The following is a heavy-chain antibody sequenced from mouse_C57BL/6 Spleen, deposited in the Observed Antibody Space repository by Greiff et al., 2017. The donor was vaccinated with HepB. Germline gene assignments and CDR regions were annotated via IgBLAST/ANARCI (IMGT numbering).Heavy chain of an antibody. V-gene: IGHV5-9-1*02. CDR2: ISSGGDYI. J-gene: IGHJ4*01. Sequence: VQLKESGEGLVKPGGSLKLSCAASGFTFSSYAMSWVRQTPEKRLEWVAYISSGGDYIYYADTVKGRFTISRDNARNTLYLQMSSLKSEDTAMYYCTREPGYYAMDYWGQGTSVTVSS. CDR3: TREPGYYAMDY. CDR1: GFTFSSYA.